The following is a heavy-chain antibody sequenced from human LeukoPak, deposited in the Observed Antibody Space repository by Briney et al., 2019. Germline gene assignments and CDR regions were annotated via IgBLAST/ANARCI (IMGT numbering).Heavy chain of an antibody. Sequence: GASVKVSCKASGYTFTGYYMHWVRQAPGQGLEWMGWINPNSGGTNYAQKFQGRVTMTRDTSISTAYMELSSLRSEDTAVYYCAGIDETIWFGDRDKGAFDIWGQGTMVTVSS. V-gene: IGHV1-2*02. CDR1: GYTFTGYY. CDR2: INPNSGGT. CDR3: AGIDETIWFGDRDKGAFDI. J-gene: IGHJ3*02. D-gene: IGHD3-10*01.